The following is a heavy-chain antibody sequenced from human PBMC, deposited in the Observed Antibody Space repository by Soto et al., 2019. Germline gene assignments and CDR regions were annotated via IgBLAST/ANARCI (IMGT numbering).Heavy chain of an antibody. J-gene: IGHJ5*02. CDR1: GYTFTSYA. Sequence: QVQLVQSGAEVKKPGASVKVSCKASGYTFTSYAMHWVRQAPGQRLEWMGWINAGNGNTKYSQKFQGRVIITRDTSASTAYMELSSLRSEDTAVYYCARVRAVYSSSWHNWFDPWGQGTLVTVSS. V-gene: IGHV1-3*01. D-gene: IGHD6-13*01. CDR3: ARVRAVYSSSWHNWFDP. CDR2: INAGNGNT.